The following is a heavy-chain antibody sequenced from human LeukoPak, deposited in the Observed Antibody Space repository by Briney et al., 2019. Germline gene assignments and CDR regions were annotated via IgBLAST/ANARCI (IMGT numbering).Heavy chain of an antibody. J-gene: IGHJ4*02. D-gene: IGHD3-3*01. V-gene: IGHV4-34*01. CDR2: INHSGST. Sequence: SETLSLTCAVYGGSFSGYYWSWIRQPPGKGLEWIGEINHSGSTNYNPSLKSRVTISVDTSKNQFSLKLSSVTAADTAVYYCARGLKIFGVANLDYWGQGTLVTVSS. CDR1: GGSFSGYY. CDR3: ARGLKIFGVANLDY.